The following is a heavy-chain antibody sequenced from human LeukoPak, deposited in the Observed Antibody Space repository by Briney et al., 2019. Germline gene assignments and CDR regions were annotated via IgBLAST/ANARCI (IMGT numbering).Heavy chain of an antibody. D-gene: IGHD6-6*01. J-gene: IGHJ4*02. CDR2: IYPGDSET. CDR1: GYNLTNYC. V-gene: IGHV5-51*01. CDR3: ASATGKALRPPF. Sequence: GESLKISCRVSGYNLTNYCIAWVRQMPGKGLEWMGHIYPGDSETRYSPSFQGQVTISVDKSITTAYLQWSGLKASDTAVYYCASATGKALRPPFWGQGTLVTVSS.